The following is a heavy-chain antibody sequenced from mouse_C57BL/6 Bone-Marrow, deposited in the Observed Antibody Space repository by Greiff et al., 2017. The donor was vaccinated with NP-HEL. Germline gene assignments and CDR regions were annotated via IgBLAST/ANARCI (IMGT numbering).Heavy chain of an antibody. V-gene: IGHV5-12*01. CDR3: ARTWFAY. Sequence: DVKLVESGGGLVQPGGSLKLSCAASGFTFSDYYMYWVRQTPEKRLEWVAYISNGGGSTYYPDTVKGRFTISRDKAKNTLYLQMSRLKSEDTAMYYCARTWFAYWGQGTLVTVSA. J-gene: IGHJ3*01. CDR1: GFTFSDYY. CDR2: ISNGGGST.